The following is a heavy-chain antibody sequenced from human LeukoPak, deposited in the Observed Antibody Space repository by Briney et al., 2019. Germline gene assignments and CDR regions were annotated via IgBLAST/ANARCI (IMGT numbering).Heavy chain of an antibody. D-gene: IGHD1-20*01. V-gene: IGHV3-66*02. J-gene: IGHJ6*03. Sequence: PGGSLRLSCAASGFTFSSYAMSWVRQAPGKGLEWVSVIYSGGSTYYADSVKGRFTISRDNSKNTLYLQMNSLRAEDTAVYYCARGSHGITGTMDVWGKGTTVTVSS. CDR1: GFTFSSYA. CDR3: ARGSHGITGTMDV. CDR2: IYSGGST.